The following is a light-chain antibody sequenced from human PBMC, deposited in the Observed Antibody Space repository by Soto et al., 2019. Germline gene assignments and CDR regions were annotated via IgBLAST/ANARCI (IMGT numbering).Light chain of an antibody. CDR3: QSYDSSLSGLV. CDR1: SSNIGAGYD. CDR2: GNS. J-gene: IGLJ1*01. Sequence: QPVLTQPPSVSGAPGQRVTISCTGSSSNIGAGYDVYWYQQLPGTAPKLLIYGNSNRPSGVPDRFSGSKSGTSASLAITGLQAEDEADYYCQSYDSSLSGLVFGTGTKLTVL. V-gene: IGLV1-40*01.